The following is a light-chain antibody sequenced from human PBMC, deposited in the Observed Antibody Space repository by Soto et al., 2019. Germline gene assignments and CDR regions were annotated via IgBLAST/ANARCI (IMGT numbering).Light chain of an antibody. CDR2: RTN. J-gene: IGLJ2*01. CDR1: SSNIGINT. V-gene: IGLV1-44*01. CDR3: AAWYDSLNGPV. Sequence: QSVLTQPPSVSATPGQRVTISCSGGSSNIGINTVNWYQQLPGTAPQILIYRTNQRPSGVPARFSGSRSGTSASLAIGWLQSEDEDTYHCAAWYDSLNGPVFGGGTKLTVL.